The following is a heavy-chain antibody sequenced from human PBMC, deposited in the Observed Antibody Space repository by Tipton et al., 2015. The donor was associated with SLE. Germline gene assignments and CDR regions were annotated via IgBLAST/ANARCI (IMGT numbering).Heavy chain of an antibody. D-gene: IGHD1-1*01. J-gene: IGHJ4*02. CDR1: GFSLSDYS. CDR2: ISRSSSPI. CDR3: AKGGTTLFDN. V-gene: IGHV3-48*04. Sequence: SLRLSCEVSGFSLSDYSINWVRQAPGKGLECISYISRSSSPIYYADSVKGRFTVSRDNAKNTLYLQMNSLRAEDTAVYYCAKGGTTLFDNWGQGTLVTVSS.